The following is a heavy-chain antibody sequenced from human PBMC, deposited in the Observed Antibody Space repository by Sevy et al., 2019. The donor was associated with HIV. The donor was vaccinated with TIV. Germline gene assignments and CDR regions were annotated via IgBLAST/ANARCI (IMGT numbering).Heavy chain of an antibody. CDR2: INAGNGNT. Sequence: ASVKVSCKASGYTFTSYAMHWVRQAPGQRLEWMGWINAGNGNTKYSQKFQGRVTITRDTSASTAYMELSSLRSEDTVVYYCAREDTPAYYDFWSGYFGMDYYYYYGMDVWGQGTTVTVSS. V-gene: IGHV1-3*01. CDR1: GYTFTSYA. J-gene: IGHJ6*02. D-gene: IGHD3-3*01. CDR3: AREDTPAYYDFWSGYFGMDYYYYYGMDV.